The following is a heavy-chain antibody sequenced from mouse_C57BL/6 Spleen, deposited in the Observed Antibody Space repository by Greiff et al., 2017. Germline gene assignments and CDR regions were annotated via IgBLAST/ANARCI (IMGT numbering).Heavy chain of an antibody. V-gene: IGHV1-61*01. CDR3: ARDYYGSSLHWYFDV. J-gene: IGHJ1*03. CDR2: IYPSVSAT. D-gene: IGHD1-1*01. Sequence: QVQLQQPGAELVRPGSSVKLSCKASGYPFTSYWLDWVTQRPGQGLDWIGHIYPSVSATPFNQKFKDNAPLTVDKSSSTSYMQLSSLTSEDAAVYYCARDYYGSSLHWYFDVWGTGTTVTVSS. CDR1: GYPFTSYW.